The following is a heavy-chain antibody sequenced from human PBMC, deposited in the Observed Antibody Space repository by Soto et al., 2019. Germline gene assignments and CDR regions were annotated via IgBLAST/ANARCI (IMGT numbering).Heavy chain of an antibody. CDR1: GFTFSNYA. CDR2: ITGSGRST. CDR3: ANYYGHYAGGEFFQH. D-gene: IGHD4-17*01. Sequence: EVQLLESGGDLVQPGGSLRLSCALSGFTFSNYAMNWVRQAPGKGLEWVSAITGSGRSTYYAESVKGRFTISRDNSKNTLYLQMNSLRAEDTAVYYCANYYGHYAGGEFFQHWGQGTLVTVSS. V-gene: IGHV3-23*01. J-gene: IGHJ1*01.